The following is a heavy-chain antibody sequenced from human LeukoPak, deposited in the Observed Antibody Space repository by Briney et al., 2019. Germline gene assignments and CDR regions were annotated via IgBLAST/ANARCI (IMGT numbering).Heavy chain of an antibody. CDR1: GGSISSYY. J-gene: IGHJ4*02. CDR2: IYYSGST. D-gene: IGHD6-6*01. V-gene: IGHV4-59*01. Sequence: TSETLSLTCTVSGGSISSYYWSWIRQPPGKGLEWIGYIYYSGSTNYNPSLKSRVTISVDTSKNQFSLKLSSVTAADTAVYYCAREYSSSSYDYWGQGTLVTVSS. CDR3: AREYSSSSYDY.